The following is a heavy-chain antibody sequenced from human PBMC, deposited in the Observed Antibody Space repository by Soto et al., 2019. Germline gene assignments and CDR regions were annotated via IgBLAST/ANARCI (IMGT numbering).Heavy chain of an antibody. J-gene: IGHJ4*02. V-gene: IGHV3-30-3*01. Sequence: QVQLVESGGGVVQPGRSLRLSCAGSGFFFGREAMHWVRQSPGKGLEWVAAISYDESNKAYAESVRGRFTISRDNSKNTLYLQILSLRAEDSAVYYCARDYSSGLCLDSWGQGTLVTVSS. CDR2: ISYDESNK. D-gene: IGHD6-19*01. CDR3: ARDYSSGLCLDS. CDR1: GFFFGREA.